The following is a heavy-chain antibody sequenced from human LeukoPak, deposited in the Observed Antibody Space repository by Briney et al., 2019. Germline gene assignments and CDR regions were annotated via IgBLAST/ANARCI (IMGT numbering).Heavy chain of an antibody. V-gene: IGHV1-69*13. J-gene: IGHJ4*02. CDR2: IIPIFGTA. CDR3: ARDPYDLYYFDY. D-gene: IGHD3-16*01. CDR1: GGTFSSYA. Sequence: SVKVSCKASGGTFSSYAISWVRQAPGQGLEWMGGIIPIFGTANYAQKFQGRVTITADESTSAAYMELSSLRSEDTAVYYCARDPYDLYYFDYWGQGTLVTVSS.